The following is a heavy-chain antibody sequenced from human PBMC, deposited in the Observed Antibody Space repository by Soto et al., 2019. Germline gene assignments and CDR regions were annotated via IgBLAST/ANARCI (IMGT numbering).Heavy chain of an antibody. D-gene: IGHD3-16*02. J-gene: IGHJ5*02. CDR1: GYRFASYW. V-gene: IGHV5-10-1*01. Sequence: PGESLTISCEGSGYRFASYWITWVRQVPGKGLEWMGRIDPLDSQTNYSASFEGHVTFSADKSINTAFLQWSSLRASDTATYFCTRHAVITSGGVIVSHWFDPWGQGTLVTVSS. CDR3: TRHAVITSGGVIVSHWFDP. CDR2: IDPLDSQT.